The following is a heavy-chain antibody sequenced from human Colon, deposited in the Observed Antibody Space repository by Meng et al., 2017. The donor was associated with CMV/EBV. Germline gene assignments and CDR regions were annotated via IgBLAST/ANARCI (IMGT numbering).Heavy chain of an antibody. CDR2: IYHSGST. CDR3: ARYMTTVTTGYFDY. D-gene: IGHD4-17*01. Sequence: VAGGSISSSTWWSWVRQPPGKGLEWIGEIYHSGSTNYNPSLKSRVTISVDKSKNQFSLKLSSVTAADTAVYYCARYMTTVTTGYFDYWGQGTLVTVSS. V-gene: IGHV4-4*02. J-gene: IGHJ4*02. CDR1: GGSISSSTW.